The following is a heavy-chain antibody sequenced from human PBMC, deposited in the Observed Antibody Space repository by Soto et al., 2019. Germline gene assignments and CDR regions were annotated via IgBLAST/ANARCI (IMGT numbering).Heavy chain of an antibody. J-gene: IGHJ5*02. V-gene: IGHV3-21*01. Sequence: GGSLRLSCAASGFTFRSFTMNWVRQAPGKGLEWVSTISSNSAYIYYTDAPRGRFTISRDNAKNSLHLQMNSLRAEDTAVYYCTRDASRDSSARGWFDPWGPGTLVTVSS. CDR2: ISSNSAYI. CDR1: GFTFRSFT. CDR3: TRDASRDSSARGWFDP. D-gene: IGHD6-13*01.